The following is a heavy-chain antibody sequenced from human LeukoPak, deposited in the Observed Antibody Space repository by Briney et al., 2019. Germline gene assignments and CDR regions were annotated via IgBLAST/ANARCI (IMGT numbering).Heavy chain of an antibody. D-gene: IGHD3-22*01. J-gene: IGHJ4*02. V-gene: IGHV4-59*01. CDR3: ARAPYYHDSSGYYYGQFDY. CDR2: IYYSGST. Sequence: SETLSLTCTVSGGSISSDYWSWIRQPPGKGLEWIGYIYYSGSTNYNPSLKSRVTISVDTSKNQFSLKLNSVTAADTAVYYCARAPYYHDSSGYYYGQFDYWGQGTLVTVSS. CDR1: GGSISSDY.